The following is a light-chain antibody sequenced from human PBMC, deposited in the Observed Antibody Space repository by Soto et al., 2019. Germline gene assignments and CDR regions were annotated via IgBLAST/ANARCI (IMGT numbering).Light chain of an antibody. CDR2: GAS. J-gene: IGKJ1*01. Sequence: EIVMTQSPATLSVSPGGRATLSCRASQSISDTLAWYQQKPGQAPRLLIYGASRRANGFPARFSGSGSGTDFTLTISSLQSEDFAVYYCQQYDNWPWTFGQGTKVEI. V-gene: IGKV3-15*01. CDR3: QQYDNWPWT. CDR1: QSISDT.